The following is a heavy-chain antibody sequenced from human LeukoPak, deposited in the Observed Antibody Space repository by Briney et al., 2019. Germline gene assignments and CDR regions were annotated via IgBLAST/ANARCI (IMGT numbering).Heavy chain of an antibody. J-gene: IGHJ6*03. D-gene: IGHD2-2*01. CDR1: GGTFSSYA. V-gene: IGHV1-69*13. CDR2: IIPIFGTA. Sequence: SVKVSCKASGGTFSSYAISWVRQAPGQGLEWMGGIIPIFGTANYAQKFQDRVTITADESTSTAYMELSSLRSEDTAVYYCASLLYCSSTSCYPYYYMDVWGKGTTVTVSS. CDR3: ASLLYCSSTSCYPYYYMDV.